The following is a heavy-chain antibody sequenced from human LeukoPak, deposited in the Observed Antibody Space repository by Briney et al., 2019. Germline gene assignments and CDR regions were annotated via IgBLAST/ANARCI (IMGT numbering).Heavy chain of an antibody. CDR2: IWYDGSNK. CDR3: ARDASCSGGSCYTDYYYGMDV. D-gene: IGHD2-15*01. J-gene: IGHJ6*04. V-gene: IGHV3-33*01. CDR1: GFTFSSYG. Sequence: GGSLRFSCAASGFTFSSYGMHWVRQAPGKGLEWVAVIWYDGSNKYYADSVKGRFTISRDNSKNTLYLQMNSLRAEDTAVYYCARDASCSGGSCYTDYYYGMDVWGKGTTVTVSS.